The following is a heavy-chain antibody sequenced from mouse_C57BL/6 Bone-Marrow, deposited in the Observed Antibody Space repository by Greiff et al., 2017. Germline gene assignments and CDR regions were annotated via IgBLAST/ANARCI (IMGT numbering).Heavy chain of an antibody. D-gene: IGHD2-4*01. CDR3: TRFPLYYDYDWFAY. V-gene: IGHV1-5*01. CDR2: IYPGHSDT. J-gene: IGHJ3*01. Sequence: VQLQQSGTVLARPGASVKMSCKTSGYTFTSYWMHWVKQRPGQGLEWIGAIYPGHSDTSYNQKFKGKAKLTAVTSARTAYMELRSLTNEDSAVYDCTRFPLYYDYDWFAYWGQGTLVTVSA. CDR1: GYTFTSYW.